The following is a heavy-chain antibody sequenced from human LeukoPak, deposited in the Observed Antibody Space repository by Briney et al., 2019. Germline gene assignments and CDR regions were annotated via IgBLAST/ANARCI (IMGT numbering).Heavy chain of an antibody. J-gene: IGHJ4*02. CDR2: VYYDGTS. CDR3: VRHISTNTGYFDS. Sequence: PSETLSLTCTVSGGSINSHSYYWGWIRQPPGKGLEWIGSVYYDGTSYSNPSLKSRVAVFVDTSRDQFSLDLSFVTAADTAIYYCVRHISTNTGYFDSCGQGTLVTVSS. D-gene: IGHD5-24*01. CDR1: GGSINSHSYY. V-gene: IGHV4-39*01.